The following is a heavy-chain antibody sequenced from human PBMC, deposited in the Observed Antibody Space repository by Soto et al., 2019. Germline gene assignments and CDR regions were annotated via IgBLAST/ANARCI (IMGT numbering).Heavy chain of an antibody. Sequence: PSETRSLTCTVSGDSISSYSWSWIRQPPGKGLEWIGYIYYSGSTTYNPSLKSRVTISLDTSEKQFSLKLTSVTAADTAVYYCAGDYGSGSYRFDYWGQGALVTVSS. J-gene: IGHJ4*02. D-gene: IGHD3-10*01. CDR1: GDSISSYS. CDR3: AGDYGSGSYRFDY. CDR2: IYYSGST. V-gene: IGHV4-59*01.